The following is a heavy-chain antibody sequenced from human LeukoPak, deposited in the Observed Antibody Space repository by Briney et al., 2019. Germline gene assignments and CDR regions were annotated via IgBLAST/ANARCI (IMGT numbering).Heavy chain of an antibody. CDR3: ARGAGYNYPYYFDY. CDR1: GFTVSSNY. D-gene: IGHD5-24*01. CDR2: IYGGGNI. V-gene: IGHV3-53*01. J-gene: IGHJ4*02. Sequence: GGSLRLSCAASGFTVSSNYMNWVRQAPGKGLEWVSVIYGGGNIYYADSVKGRFTISRDDSKNTLYLQMNSLRAEDTAVYYCARGAGYNYPYYFDYWGQGTLVTVSS.